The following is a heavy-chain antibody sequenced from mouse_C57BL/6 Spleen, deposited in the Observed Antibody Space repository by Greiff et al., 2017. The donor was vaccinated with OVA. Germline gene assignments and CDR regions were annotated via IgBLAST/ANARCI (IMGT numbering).Heavy chain of an antibody. J-gene: IGHJ1*03. Sequence: VKLMESGAELVRPGTSVKLSCKASGYTFTKYWIGWAKHRPGHGLEWIGDIYPGGGYTNYNEKFQGKATLTADKSSSTAYMQFSSLTSEDSAIYYGARKLGQGYFDVWGTGTTVTVSS. D-gene: IGHD4-1*01. CDR3: ARKLGQGYFDV. V-gene: IGHV1-63*01. CDR1: GYTFTKYW. CDR2: IYPGGGYT.